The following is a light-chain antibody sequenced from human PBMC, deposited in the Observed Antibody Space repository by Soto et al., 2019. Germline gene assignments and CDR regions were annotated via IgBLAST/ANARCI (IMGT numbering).Light chain of an antibody. V-gene: IGLV1-51*01. CDR1: SANIGSNY. CDR3: GAWDDSLSVVL. CDR2: DSD. J-gene: IGLJ2*01. Sequence: QSVLTQPPSVSAAPGQKVTIFCSGSSANIGSNYVSWYQHLPGTAPKLVIYDSDRRPSEIPDRFSGSKSGTSATLDITGLQTGDEADYYCGAWDDSLSVVLFGGGTKLTVL.